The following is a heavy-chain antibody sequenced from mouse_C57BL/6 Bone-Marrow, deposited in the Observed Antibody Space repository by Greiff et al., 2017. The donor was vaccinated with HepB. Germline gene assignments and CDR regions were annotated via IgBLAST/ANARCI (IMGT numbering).Heavy chain of an antibody. V-gene: IGHV1-64*01. D-gene: IGHD1-1*01. CDR2: IHPNSGST. J-gene: IGHJ3*01. CDR1: GYTFTSYW. CDR3: ASTTVVATRAWFAY. Sequence: VQLQQPGAELVKPGASVKLSCKASGYTFTSYWMHWVKQRPGQGLEWIGMIHPNSGSTNYNEKFKSKATLTVDKSSSTAYMQLSSLTSEDSAVYYCASTTVVATRAWFAYWGQVTLVTVSA.